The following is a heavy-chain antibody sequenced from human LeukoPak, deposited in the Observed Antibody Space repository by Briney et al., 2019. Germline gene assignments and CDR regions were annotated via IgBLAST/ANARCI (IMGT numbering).Heavy chain of an antibody. D-gene: IGHD1-1*01. V-gene: IGHV4-39*01. Sequence: PSETLSLTCTVSGGSISSSSDYWGWIRQAPGKGLEWIGSIYYHENTYYNSSLKSRVTISVDTSKNQFSLKLNSVTAADTAVYFCAGRAYSAAYWKHFDYWGQGTLVTVSS. CDR3: AGRAYSAAYWKHFDY. J-gene: IGHJ4*02. CDR1: GGSISSSSDY. CDR2: IYYHENT.